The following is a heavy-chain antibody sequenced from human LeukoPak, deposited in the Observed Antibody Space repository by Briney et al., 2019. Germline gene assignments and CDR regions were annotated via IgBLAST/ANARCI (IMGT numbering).Heavy chain of an antibody. CDR3: TRYNNDHFDY. Sequence: GGSLRLSCAGSGSTFGGYGMHWFRQTPGKGLEWVAVIAYDGSRAFYTDSVKGRFTISRDNSKNTMSVQMDDLRAEDTAVYYCTRYNNDHFDYWGQGTLVTVSS. CDR2: IAYDGSRA. V-gene: IGHV3-33*01. CDR1: GSTFGGYG. D-gene: IGHD1-14*01. J-gene: IGHJ4*02.